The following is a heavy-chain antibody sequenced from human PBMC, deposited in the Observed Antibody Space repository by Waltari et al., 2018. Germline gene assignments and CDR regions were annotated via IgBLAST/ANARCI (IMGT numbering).Heavy chain of an antibody. D-gene: IGHD2-15*01. CDR3: GGAVATIVGNYYYGLDV. Sequence: QVRVQESGPGVGKPSETLALTCDVSGSSTSSNDYSAWVRQPPGTGLEGIASFYRTYSANSSPSLGGRISISADTAKNQVSLTLRSGTAADSAVYYCGGAVATIVGNYYYGLDVWGQGTPVTVSS. V-gene: IGHV4-38-2*01. CDR2: FYRTYSA. CDR1: GSSTSSNDY. J-gene: IGHJ6*02.